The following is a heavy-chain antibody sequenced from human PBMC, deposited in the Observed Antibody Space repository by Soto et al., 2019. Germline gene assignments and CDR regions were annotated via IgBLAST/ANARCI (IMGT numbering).Heavy chain of an antibody. J-gene: IGHJ6*02. CDR3: AHSTSTRHYVFWSGPRPDV. V-gene: IGHV2-5*02. Sequence: QITLKQSGPTLVKPTQTLTLTCTFSGFSLSTSGVGVGWIRQPPGKALEWLALIYWDDDKRYSPSLKSRLTITKDTSKNQVVLKMTNMDPVDTATYYCAHSTSTRHYVFWSGPRPDVWGQGTTVTVSS. CDR2: IYWDDDK. D-gene: IGHD3-3*01. CDR1: GFSLSTSGVG.